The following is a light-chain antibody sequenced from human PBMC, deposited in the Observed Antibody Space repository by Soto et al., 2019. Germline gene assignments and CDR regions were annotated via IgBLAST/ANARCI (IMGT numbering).Light chain of an antibody. CDR2: EGS. CDR3: CSYAGTGVVL. CDR1: SSDVGSYNL. V-gene: IGLV2-23*01. J-gene: IGLJ2*01. Sequence: QPVLTQPASVSGSPGQSITISCTGTSSDVGSYNLVSWYQQHPGKAPKLMIYEGSKRPSGVSDRFSGSKSGNTASLTISGLQAEDEADYYCCSYAGTGVVLFGGGTKLTVL.